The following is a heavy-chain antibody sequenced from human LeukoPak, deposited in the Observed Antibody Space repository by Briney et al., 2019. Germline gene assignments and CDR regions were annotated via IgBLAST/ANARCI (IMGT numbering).Heavy chain of an antibody. V-gene: IGHV3-23*01. J-gene: IGHJ4*02. CDR1: GFTFSSYA. D-gene: IGHD3-10*01. CDR2: ISGSGGST. Sequence: GGPLRLSCAASGFTFSSYAMSWVRQAPGKGLEWVSAISGSGGSTYYADSVKGRFTISRDNSKNTLYLQMNSLRAEDTAVYYCAKSGSGSGSYFPAGIDYWGQGTLVTVSS. CDR3: AKSGSGSGSYFPAGIDY.